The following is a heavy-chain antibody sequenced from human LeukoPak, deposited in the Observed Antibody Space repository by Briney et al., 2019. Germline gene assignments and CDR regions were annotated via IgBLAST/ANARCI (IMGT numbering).Heavy chain of an antibody. V-gene: IGHV1-24*01. CDR3: ARAPLNFCSSTGCDNFDY. D-gene: IGHD2-2*02. CDR2: FDPEDGET. Sequence: ASVKVSCKVSGYTLTELSMHWVRQAPGKGLEWMGGFDPEDGETIYAQKFQGRVTMTEDTSTDTAYMELSSLRSEDTAVYYCARAPLNFCSSTGCDNFDYWGQGTLVTVSS. J-gene: IGHJ4*02. CDR1: GYTLTELS.